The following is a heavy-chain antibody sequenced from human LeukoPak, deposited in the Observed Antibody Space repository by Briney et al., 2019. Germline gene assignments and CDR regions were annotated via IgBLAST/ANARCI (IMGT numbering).Heavy chain of an antibody. CDR3: TSLHDYGSGDY. CDR1: GFTFSGSA. CDR2: IRSKANSYAT. V-gene: IGHV3-73*01. Sequence: PGGSLRPSCGASGFTFSGSAMHWVRQASGKGLEWVGRIRSKANSYATAHAASVKGRFTISRDDSKNTAYLQMNSLKTEDTAVYYCTSLHDYGSGDYWGQGTLVTVSS. J-gene: IGHJ4*02. D-gene: IGHD4/OR15-4a*01.